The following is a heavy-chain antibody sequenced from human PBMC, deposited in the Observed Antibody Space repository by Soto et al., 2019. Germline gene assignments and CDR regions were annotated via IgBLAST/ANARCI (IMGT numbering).Heavy chain of an antibody. V-gene: IGHV4-59*01. J-gene: IGHJ4*02. Sequence: QVQLQESGPGLVKPSETLSLTCTVSGDSISSYYWSWIRQPPGKGLEWIGYIYYSGSTNSNPSLKSRVTIPVXTXMNQFSLKLSSVTAADTAVYYCARDLAAAGQGGFDYWGQGTLVTVSS. D-gene: IGHD6-13*01. CDR2: IYYSGST. CDR3: ARDLAAAGQGGFDY. CDR1: GDSISSYY.